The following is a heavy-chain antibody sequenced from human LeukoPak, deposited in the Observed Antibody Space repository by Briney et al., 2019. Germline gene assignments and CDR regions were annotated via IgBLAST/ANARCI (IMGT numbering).Heavy chain of an antibody. V-gene: IGHV1-69*13. D-gene: IGHD6-19*01. CDR2: IIPIFGTA. J-gene: IGHJ4*02. Sequence: GATVKVSCKASGYTFTSYGISWVRQAPGQGLEWMGGIIPIFGTANYAQKFQGRVTITADESTSTAYMELSSLRSEDTAVYYCARDLSSSGWSPFDYWGQGTLVTVSS. CDR3: ARDLSSSGWSPFDY. CDR1: GYTFTSYG.